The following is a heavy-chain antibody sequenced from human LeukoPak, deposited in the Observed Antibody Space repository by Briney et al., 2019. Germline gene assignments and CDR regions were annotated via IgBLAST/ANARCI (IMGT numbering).Heavy chain of an antibody. V-gene: IGHV3-23*01. CDR3: AKDWAVASSHPYYGMDV. J-gene: IGHJ6*02. CDR1: GFTFSSYA. CDR2: ISGSGGST. Sequence: SGGSLRLSCAASGFTFSSYAMHWVRQAPGKGLEWVSAISGSGGSTYYADSVKDRFTISRDNSKNTLYLQMNSLRAEDTAVYYCAKDWAVASSHPYYGMDVWGQGTTVTVSS. D-gene: IGHD6-19*01.